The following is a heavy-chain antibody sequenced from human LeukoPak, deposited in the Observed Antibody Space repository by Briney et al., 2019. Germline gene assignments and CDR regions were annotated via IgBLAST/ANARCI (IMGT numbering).Heavy chain of an antibody. CDR1: RYTFTSYG. Sequence: ASVKVSCKASRYTFTSYGISWVRQAPGQGLEWMGWISAYNGDTNYAQKLQGRVTMTPDTSTSTAYMELRSLRSDDTAVYYCARDLSYYYGSGSYYFDYWGQGTLVTVSS. CDR2: ISAYNGDT. V-gene: IGHV1-18*04. CDR3: ARDLSYYYGSGSYYFDY. D-gene: IGHD3-10*01. J-gene: IGHJ4*02.